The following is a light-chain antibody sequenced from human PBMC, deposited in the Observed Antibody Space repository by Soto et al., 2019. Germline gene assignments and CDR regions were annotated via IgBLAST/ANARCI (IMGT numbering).Light chain of an antibody. Sequence: DIQMTQSPSSLSASEGDRVTISCRASQSIGTNLNWFHQRAGKAPKLLIYGASSLQSGVPARFSGSGSGTDFTLTISSLQPEDFGTYYCPQSDDYPLTFGQGTKLEIK. V-gene: IGKV1-39*01. J-gene: IGKJ2*01. CDR2: GAS. CDR1: QSIGTN. CDR3: PQSDDYPLT.